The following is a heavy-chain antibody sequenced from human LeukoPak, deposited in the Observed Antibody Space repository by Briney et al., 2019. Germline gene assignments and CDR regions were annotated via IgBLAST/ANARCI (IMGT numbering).Heavy chain of an antibody. CDR2: INHSGSA. V-gene: IGHV4-34*01. D-gene: IGHD6-19*01. CDR3: AGLAVAGNFDY. Sequence: SETLSLTCAVYGGSFSGYYWSWIRQPPGKGLEWIGEINHSGSANYNPSLKSRVTISVDTSKNQFSLKLSSVTAADTAVYYCAGLAVAGNFDYWGQGTLVTVSS. J-gene: IGHJ4*02. CDR1: GGSFSGYY.